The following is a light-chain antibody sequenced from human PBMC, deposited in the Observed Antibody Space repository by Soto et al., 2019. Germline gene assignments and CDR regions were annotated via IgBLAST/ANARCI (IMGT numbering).Light chain of an antibody. CDR2: EAT. CDR1: SSDVGSYNV. V-gene: IGLV2-23*01. CDR3: SSYAGSYTEV. Sequence: QSALTQPASVSGSPGQSITISCTGTSSDVGSYNVVSWYHQHPGKAPQLMIYEATKRPSVVSDRFSGSKSCNTASLTVPGLQAEDEADYYCSSYAGSYTEVFGTGTKLTVL. J-gene: IGLJ1*01.